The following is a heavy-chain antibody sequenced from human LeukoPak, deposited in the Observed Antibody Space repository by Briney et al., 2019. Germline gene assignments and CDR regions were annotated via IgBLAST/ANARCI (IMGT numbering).Heavy chain of an antibody. V-gene: IGHV3-23*01. J-gene: IGHJ4*02. D-gene: IGHD4-17*01. CDR2: ISPGGPFT. Sequence: PGGSLRLSCTASGFTFTSYAMNWVRQAPGKGLEWISGISPGGPFTYYADSVKGRFTIFRDTSMNTLYLQMNSRRADDTAVYYCAKNVDYATSGYYFDYWGQGTLVTVSS. CDR3: AKNVDYATSGYYFDY. CDR1: GFTFTSYA.